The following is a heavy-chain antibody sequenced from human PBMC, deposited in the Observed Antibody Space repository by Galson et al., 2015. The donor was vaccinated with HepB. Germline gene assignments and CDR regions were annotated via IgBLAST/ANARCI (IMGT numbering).Heavy chain of an antibody. CDR3: ARDRGVSGIHLSYYYDMDV. J-gene: IGHJ6*02. V-gene: IGHV3-48*01. Sequence: SLRLYCEASGLTFSSYNMKWVGQAPEKGLEWISYIDSSSTIIYYADSVKGLFTISRDNDKNSLYLQMNSLRAEDTGIYYCARDRGVSGIHLSYYYDMDVWGQGTTVTVSS. CDR2: IDSSSTII. D-gene: IGHD3-10*01. CDR1: GLTFSSYN.